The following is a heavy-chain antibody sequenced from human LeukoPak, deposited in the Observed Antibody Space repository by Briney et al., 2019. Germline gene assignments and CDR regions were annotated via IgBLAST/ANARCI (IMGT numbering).Heavy chain of an antibody. CDR2: IWYDGSNK. CDR1: GFTFSSYG. V-gene: IGHV3-33*01. Sequence: PGGSLRLSCAASGFTFSSYGMHGVRQAPGKGLEWVAAIWYDGSNKYYADSVKGRFTISRDNSKNTLYLQMNSLRAEDTAVYYCARGDRPVVPAAMPASWGQGTLVTVSS. D-gene: IGHD2-2*01. J-gene: IGHJ4*02. CDR3: ARGDRPVVPAAMPAS.